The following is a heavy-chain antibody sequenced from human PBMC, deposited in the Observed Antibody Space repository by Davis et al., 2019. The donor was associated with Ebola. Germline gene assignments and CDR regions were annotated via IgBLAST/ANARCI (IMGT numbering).Heavy chain of an antibody. CDR3: ARGGVTIFGEVGGYLDH. CDR1: GYSFSNYW. V-gene: IGHV5-51*01. D-gene: IGHD3-3*01. CDR2: IYPGDSDT. J-gene: IGHJ4*02. Sequence: KVSCKGSGYSFSNYWIAWVRQMPGKGLEWMGIIYPGDSDTRYSPSFQGQVTIPADKSTRTAYLQWSSLRASDTATYYCARGGVTIFGEVGGYLDHWGQGTLVTVSS.